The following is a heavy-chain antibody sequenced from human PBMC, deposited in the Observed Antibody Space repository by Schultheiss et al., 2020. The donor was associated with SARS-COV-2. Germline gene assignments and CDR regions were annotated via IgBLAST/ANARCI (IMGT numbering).Heavy chain of an antibody. CDR3: ARRSSGIPYYYYYMDV. CDR1: GGSISSGGFY. D-gene: IGHD3-10*01. CDR2: IYYSGST. V-gene: IGHV4-31*03. J-gene: IGHJ6*03. Sequence: SETLSLTCTVSGGSISSGGFYWSWIRQHPGKGLEWIGYIYYSGSTYYNPSLKSRVIISVDTSKNQFSLKLSSVTAADTAVYYCARRSSGIPYYYYYMDVWGKGTTVTVSS.